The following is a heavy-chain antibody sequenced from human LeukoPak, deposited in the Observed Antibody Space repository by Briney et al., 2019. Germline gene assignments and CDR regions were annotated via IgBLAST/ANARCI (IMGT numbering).Heavy chain of an antibody. Sequence: GGSLRLSCVGSGFTLSSHGMSWVRQAPGKGPEWVTYINQDGSEKNYVDSVKGRFTISRDNAKNSLYLEMNSLRSEDTAVYHCATGGHYHGDWGQGSLVTVSS. CDR2: INQDGSEK. D-gene: IGHD1-1*01. V-gene: IGHV3-7*05. CDR3: ATGGHYHGD. J-gene: IGHJ4*02. CDR1: GFTLSSHG.